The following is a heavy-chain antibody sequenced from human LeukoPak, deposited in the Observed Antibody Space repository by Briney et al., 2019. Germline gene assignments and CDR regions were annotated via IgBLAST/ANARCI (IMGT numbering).Heavy chain of an antibody. V-gene: IGHV3-33*01. CDR1: GFTFSSYG. D-gene: IGHD1-26*01. CDR2: IWYDGSNK. Sequence: PGGSLRLSCAASGFTFSSYGINWARQAPGKGLEWVAVIWYDGSNKYYADSVKGRFSISRDNSKNTLYLQMNSLRAEDTAVYYCARDRRGAPNGMDVWGQGTTVTVSS. J-gene: IGHJ6*02. CDR3: ARDRRGAPNGMDV.